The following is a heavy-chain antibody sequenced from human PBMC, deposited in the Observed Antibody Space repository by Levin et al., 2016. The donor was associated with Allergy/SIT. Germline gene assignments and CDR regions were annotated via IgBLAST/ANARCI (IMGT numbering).Heavy chain of an antibody. CDR1: GGSISSYY. CDR2: IYYSGST. J-gene: IGHJ6*03. V-gene: IGHV4-59*13. Sequence: SETLSLTCTVSGGSISSYYWSWIRQPPGKGLEWIGYIYYSGSTNYNPSLKSRVTISVDTSKNQFSLKLSSVTAADTAVYYCARGWRVFGVDLYYYYYYMDVWGKGTTVTVSS. CDR3: ARGWRVFGVDLYYYYYYMDV. D-gene: IGHD3-3*01.